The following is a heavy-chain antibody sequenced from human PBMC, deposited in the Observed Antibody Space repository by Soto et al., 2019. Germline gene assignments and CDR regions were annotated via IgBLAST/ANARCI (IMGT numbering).Heavy chain of an antibody. CDR2: INPNSGGT. V-gene: IGHV1-2*04. Sequence: QVQLVQSGAEVKKPGASVKVSCKASGYTFTGYYMHWVRQAPGQGLEWMGWINPNSGGTNYAQKLQGWVTMTRDTSSSSAYMELSRLRSDATAVYYCARQWVSYGMDVWGQGTTVTVSS. CDR1: GYTFTGYY. D-gene: IGHD1-26*01. CDR3: ARQWVSYGMDV. J-gene: IGHJ6*02.